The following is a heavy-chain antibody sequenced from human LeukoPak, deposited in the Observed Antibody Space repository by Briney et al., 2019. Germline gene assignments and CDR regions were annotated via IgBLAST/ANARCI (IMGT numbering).Heavy chain of an antibody. V-gene: IGHV4-39*01. D-gene: IGHD3-22*01. Sequence: SETLSLTCTVSGGSISSSSYYWGWIRQPPGKGLEWIGSIYYSGSTYYNPSLKSRVTISVDTSKNQSSLKLSSVTAADTAVYYCARVVRDSSGYYYYYGMDVWGQGTTVTVSS. CDR3: ARVVRDSSGYYYYYGMDV. J-gene: IGHJ6*02. CDR2: IYYSGST. CDR1: GGSISSSSYY.